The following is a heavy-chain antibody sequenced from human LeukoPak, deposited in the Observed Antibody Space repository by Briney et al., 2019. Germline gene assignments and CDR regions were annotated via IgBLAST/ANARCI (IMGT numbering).Heavy chain of an antibody. CDR3: ARGEYSSSSDPSLYYYGMDV. V-gene: IGHV1-8*01. D-gene: IGHD6-13*01. J-gene: IGHJ6*02. CDR1: GYTFTSYD. CDR2: MNPNSGNT. Sequence: ASVKVSCKASGYTFTSYDINWVRQATGQGLEWMGWMNPNSGNTGYAQKLQGRVTMTRNTSISTAYMELSSLRSEDTAVYYCARGEYSSSSDPSLYYYGMDVWGQGTTVTVSS.